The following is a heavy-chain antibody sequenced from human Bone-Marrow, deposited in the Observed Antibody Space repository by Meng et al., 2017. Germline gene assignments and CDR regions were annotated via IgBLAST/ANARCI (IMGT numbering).Heavy chain of an antibody. CDR3: AREPGYGEEGFDY. J-gene: IGHJ4*02. CDR2: ISSSGSTI. CDR1: GFTFRYYY. V-gene: IGHV3-11*01. D-gene: IGHD5-18*01. Sequence: HVRLCESGGVWVRPGGSLRLPSSASGFTFRYYYMSWIRQAPGKGLGWFSYISSSGSTIYYADSVKGRFTISRDNAKNSLYLQMNSLRAEDTAVYYCAREPGYGEEGFDYWGQGTLVTVSS.